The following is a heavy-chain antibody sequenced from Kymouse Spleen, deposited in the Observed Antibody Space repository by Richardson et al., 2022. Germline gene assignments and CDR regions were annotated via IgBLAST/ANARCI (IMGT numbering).Heavy chain of an antibody. CDR2: IYYSGST. V-gene: IGHV4-31*03. Sequence: QVQLQESGPGLVKPSQTLSLTCTVSGGSISSGGYYWSWIRQHPGKGLEWIGYIYYSGSTYYNPSLKSRVTISVDTSKNQFSLKLSSVTAADTAVYYCARAPGNWNPLYYGMDVWGQGTTVTVSS. CDR3: ARAPGNWNPLYYGMDV. D-gene: IGHD1-1*01,IGHD1-20*01,IGHD1-7*01. CDR1: GGSISSGGYY. J-gene: IGHJ6*02.